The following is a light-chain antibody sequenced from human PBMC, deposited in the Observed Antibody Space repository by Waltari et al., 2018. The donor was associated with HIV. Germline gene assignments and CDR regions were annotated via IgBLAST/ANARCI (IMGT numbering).Light chain of an antibody. CDR3: SSYAGSSTFVI. V-gene: IGLV2-23*02. CDR1: SSDVGSYKH. J-gene: IGLJ2*01. CDR2: EVS. Sequence: QSALTQPASVSGSPGQSITISCTGSSSDVGSYKHVSWYQQHPGKAPRLIIYEVSKRASGVSNRYSASKSGKTASLTVSGLRAEDEADYYCSSYAGSSTFVIFGGGTKLTVL.